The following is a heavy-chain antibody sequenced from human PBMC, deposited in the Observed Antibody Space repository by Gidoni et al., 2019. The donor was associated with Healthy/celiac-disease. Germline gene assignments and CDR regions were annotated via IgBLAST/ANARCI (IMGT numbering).Heavy chain of an antibody. CDR1: GGSLSSSSYY. CDR2: IYYSGST. D-gene: IGHD5-12*01. V-gene: IGHV4-39*01. Sequence: QLQLQESGPGLVKPSETLSLTCTVSGGSLSSSSYYWGWIRQPPGKGLEWIGSIYYSGSTYYNPSLKSRVTISVDTSKNQFSLKLSSVTAADTAVYYCARQGLEMATITTYFDYWGQGTLVTVSS. CDR3: ARQGLEMATITTYFDY. J-gene: IGHJ4*02.